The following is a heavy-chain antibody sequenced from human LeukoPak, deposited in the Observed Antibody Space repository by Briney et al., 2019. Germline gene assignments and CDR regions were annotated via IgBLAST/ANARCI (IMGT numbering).Heavy chain of an antibody. J-gene: IGHJ5*02. CDR2: ISTSSSTM. V-gene: IGHV3-48*01. CDR3: AGYGDYAP. Sequence: PGESLRLSGAASGFTFSNHNMNWVRQAPGKGLEWVSYISTSSSTMSYADSVKGRFTISRDNAKNLLYLQMNSLRAEDTAVYYCAGYGDYAPWGQGTLVTVSS. CDR1: GFTFSNHN. D-gene: IGHD4-17*01.